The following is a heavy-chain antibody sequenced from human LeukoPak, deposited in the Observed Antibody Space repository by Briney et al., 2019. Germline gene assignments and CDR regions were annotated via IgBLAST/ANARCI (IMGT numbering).Heavy chain of an antibody. CDR3: AKDPMTTVTTTAY. J-gene: IGHJ4*02. D-gene: IGHD4-17*01. CDR2: ISDSDGST. V-gene: IGHV3-23*01. CDR1: GFTFSSYA. Sequence: GGSLRLSCAASGFTFSSYAMSWVRQAPGKGLEWVSSISDSDGSTYYADSVKGRFTISRDNSKNTLYLQMNSLRAEDTAVYYCAKDPMTTVTTTAYWGQGTLVTVSS.